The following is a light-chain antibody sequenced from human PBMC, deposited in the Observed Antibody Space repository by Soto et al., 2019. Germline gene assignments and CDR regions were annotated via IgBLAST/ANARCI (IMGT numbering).Light chain of an antibody. Sequence: DIQMTQSPSSLSASVGDRVTITCRASQSIDSYLNWYQQKPEKAPKLLIYVASSLQSGVPSRFSGSGSGTDFNLAISSLQPEDFATYYCQQSYSIPYTFGQGTKLEIK. CDR3: QQSYSIPYT. CDR2: VAS. CDR1: QSIDSY. V-gene: IGKV1-39*01. J-gene: IGKJ2*01.